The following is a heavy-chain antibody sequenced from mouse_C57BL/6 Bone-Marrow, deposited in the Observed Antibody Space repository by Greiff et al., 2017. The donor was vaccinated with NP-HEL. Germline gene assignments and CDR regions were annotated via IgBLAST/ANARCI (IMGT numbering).Heavy chain of an antibody. V-gene: IGHV3-6*01. CDR3: ARGYWDDYYAMDY. D-gene: IGHD4-1*01. CDR2: ISYDGSN. CDR1: GYSITSGYY. J-gene: IGHJ4*01. Sequence: DVKLQESGPGLVKPSQSLSLTCSVTGYSITSGYYWNWIRQFPGNKLEWMGYISYDGSNNYNPSLKNRISITRDTSKNQFFLKLNSVTTEDTATYYCARGYWDDYYAMDYWGQGTSVTVSS.